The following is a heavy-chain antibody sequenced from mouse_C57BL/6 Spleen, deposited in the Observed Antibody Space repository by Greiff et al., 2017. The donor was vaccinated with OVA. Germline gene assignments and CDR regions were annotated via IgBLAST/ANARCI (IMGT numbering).Heavy chain of an antibody. CDR2: IHPNSGST. V-gene: IGHV1-64*01. D-gene: IGHD1-1*01. CDR1: GYTFTSYW. Sequence: VQLQQPGAELVKPGASVKLSCKASGYTFTSYWMHWVKQRPGQGLEWIGMIHPNSGSTNYNEKFKSKATLTVDKSSSTAYMQLSSLTSEDSAVYYCARSKGYGSSSYFDVWGTGTTVTVSS. J-gene: IGHJ1*03. CDR3: ARSKGYGSSSYFDV.